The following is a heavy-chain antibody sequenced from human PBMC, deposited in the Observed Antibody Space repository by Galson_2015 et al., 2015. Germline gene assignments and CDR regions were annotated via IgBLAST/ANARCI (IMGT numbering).Heavy chain of an antibody. V-gene: IGHV1-2*02. CDR1: GYTFNAYY. CDR3: ARSMYDSSVYYYYGMDV. CDR2: INPNSGLT. D-gene: IGHD3-22*01. Sequence: SVKVSCKASGYTFNAYYLHWVRRAPGQGLEWMGWINPNSGLTNFAQKFQGRVTMARDKSITTAYMEMTRLSSADTAVYYCARSMYDSSVYYYYGMDVWGQGTTVTVSS. J-gene: IGHJ6*02.